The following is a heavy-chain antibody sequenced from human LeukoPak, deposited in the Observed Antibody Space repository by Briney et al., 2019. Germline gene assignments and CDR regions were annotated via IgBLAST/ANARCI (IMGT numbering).Heavy chain of an antibody. Sequence: PGGSLRLSCAASGFTFSSYSMNWVRQAPGKGLEWVSSISSSSSYIYYADSVKGRFTISRDNVKNSLYLQMNSLRAEDTAVYYCARDQTFYGSGSYGYWGQGTLVTVSS. CDR2: ISSSSSYI. J-gene: IGHJ4*02. D-gene: IGHD3-10*01. CDR1: GFTFSSYS. CDR3: ARDQTFYGSGSYGY. V-gene: IGHV3-21*01.